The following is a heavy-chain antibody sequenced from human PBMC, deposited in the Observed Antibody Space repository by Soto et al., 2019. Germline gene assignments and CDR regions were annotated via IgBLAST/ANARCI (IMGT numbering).Heavy chain of an antibody. CDR2: IRSKANSYAT. D-gene: IGHD1-26*01. CDR3: TSPPYSGSRYYYGMDV. CDR1: GFTFSGSA. V-gene: IGHV3-73*01. J-gene: IGHJ6*02. Sequence: AGGSLRLSCAASGFTFSGSAMHWVRQASGKGLEWVGRIRSKANSYATAYAASVKGRFTISRDDSKNTAYLQMNSLKTEDTAVYYCTSPPYSGSRYYYGMDVWGQGTTVTVSS.